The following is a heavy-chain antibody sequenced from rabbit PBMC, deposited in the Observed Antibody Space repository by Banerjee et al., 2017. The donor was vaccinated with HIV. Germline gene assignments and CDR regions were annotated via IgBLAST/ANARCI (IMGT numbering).Heavy chain of an antibody. J-gene: IGHJ3*01. V-gene: IGHV1S45*01. CDR3: AGGGAGYGWTRLDL. CDR2: IYVGDGNT. CDR1: GFSFSNKCV. D-gene: IGHD6-1*01. Sequence: QEQLVEYGGDLVQPEGSLTLTCKASGFSFSNKCVMCWVRQAPGKGLEWIACIYVGDGNTFYASWAKGRFTISKPSSTTVTLQMTSLTAADTATYFCAGGGAGYGWTRLDLWGQGTLVTVS.